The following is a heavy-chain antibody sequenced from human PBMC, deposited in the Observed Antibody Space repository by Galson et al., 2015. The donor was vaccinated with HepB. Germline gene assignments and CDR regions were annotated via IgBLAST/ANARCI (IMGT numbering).Heavy chain of an antibody. CDR2: AYHSGGT. CDR1: GESISNDRW. D-gene: IGHD3-10*01. V-gene: IGHV4-4*02. CDR3: ARAKEGRGYFDY. J-gene: IGHJ4*02. Sequence: LSLTCAVYGESISNDRWWSWVRQPPGEGLEWIGEAYHSGGTNYRPSLKSRVTISVDKSKNLFSLKLTSVTAADTAVYYCARAKEGRGYFDYWGQGTLVTVSS.